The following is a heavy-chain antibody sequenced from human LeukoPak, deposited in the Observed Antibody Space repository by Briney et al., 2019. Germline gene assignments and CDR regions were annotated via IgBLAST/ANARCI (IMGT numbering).Heavy chain of an antibody. Sequence: SETLSLTCAVSGYSISSGYYWGWIRQPPGKGLEWIGSIYHSGSTYYNPSLKSRVTISVDTSKNQFSLKLSSVTAADTAVYYCASDIVVVPAADLPDAFDIWGQGTVVTVSS. CDR1: GYSISSGYY. D-gene: IGHD2-2*01. CDR2: IYHSGST. V-gene: IGHV4-38-2*01. J-gene: IGHJ3*02. CDR3: ASDIVVVPAADLPDAFDI.